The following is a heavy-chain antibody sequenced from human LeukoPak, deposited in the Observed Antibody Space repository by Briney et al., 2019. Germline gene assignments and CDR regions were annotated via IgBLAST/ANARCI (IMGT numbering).Heavy chain of an antibody. D-gene: IGHD6-19*01. CDR2: ISGSGGST. CDR3: AKVAGGWLVWFDY. J-gene: IGHJ4*02. V-gene: IGHV3-23*01. Sequence: GGSLRLSCTASGFTFGDYAMSWVRQAPGKGLEWVSAISGSGGSTYYADSVKGRFTISRDNSKNTLYLQMNSLRAEDTAVYYCAKVAGGWLVWFDYWGQGTLVTVSS. CDR1: GFTFGDYA.